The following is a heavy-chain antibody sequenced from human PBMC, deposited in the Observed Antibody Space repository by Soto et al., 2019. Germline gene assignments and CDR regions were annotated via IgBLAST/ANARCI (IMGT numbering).Heavy chain of an antibody. CDR1: GFTFSSYS. D-gene: IGHD2-15*01. CDR2: ISSSSSTI. Sequence: EVQLVESGGGLVQPGGSLRLSCAASGFTFSSYSMNWVRQAPGKGLEWVSYISSSSSTIYYADSVKGRFTISRDNAKNSLYLQMNSLIDEDTAVYYCASDLSCSGGSCSYYYYYYGMDVWGQGTTVTVSS. CDR3: ASDLSCSGGSCSYYYYYYGMDV. V-gene: IGHV3-48*02. J-gene: IGHJ6*02.